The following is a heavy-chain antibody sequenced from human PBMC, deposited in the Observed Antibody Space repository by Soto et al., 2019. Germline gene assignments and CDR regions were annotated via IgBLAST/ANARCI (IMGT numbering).Heavy chain of an antibody. D-gene: IGHD5-18*01. V-gene: IGHV4-39*07. J-gene: IGHJ4*02. CDR3: ARVRGYSYGRLDY. Sequence: SETLSLTCTVSGGSISSSSYYWGWIRQPPGKGLEWIGSIYYSGSTYYNPSLKSRVTISVDTSKNQFSLKLSSVTAADTAVYYCARVRGYSYGRLDYWGQGTLVTVSS. CDR2: IYYSGST. CDR1: GGSISSSSYY.